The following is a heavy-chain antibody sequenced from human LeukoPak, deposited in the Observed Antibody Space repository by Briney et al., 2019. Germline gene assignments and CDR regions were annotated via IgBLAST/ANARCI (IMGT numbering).Heavy chain of an antibody. J-gene: IGHJ4*02. D-gene: IGHD3-22*01. CDR3: ARSLYYYDSSGYYHRGPVNDY. V-gene: IGHV4-59*01. Sequence: SETLSLTCTVSGGSISSYYWSWIRQPPGKGLEWIGYIYYSGSTNYNPSLKSRVTISVDTSKNQFSLKLSSVTAADTAVYYCARSLYYYDSSGYYHRGPVNDYWGQGTLVTVSS. CDR2: IYYSGST. CDR1: GGSISSYY.